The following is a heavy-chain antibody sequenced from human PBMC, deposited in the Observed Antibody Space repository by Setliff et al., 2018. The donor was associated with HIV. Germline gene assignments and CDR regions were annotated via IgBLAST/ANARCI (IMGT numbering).Heavy chain of an antibody. CDR2: MNPNSGNT. CDR3: ARGKAAAAVYWYFDL. D-gene: IGHD6-13*01. Sequence: GASVKVSCKPSGYTFTSYDINWVRQATGQGLEWMGWMNPNSGNTGYAQKFQGRVTMTRNTSISTAYMELSSLRSEDTAVYYCARGKAAAAVYWYFDLWGRGTLVTVSS. J-gene: IGHJ2*01. V-gene: IGHV1-8*01. CDR1: GYTFTSYD.